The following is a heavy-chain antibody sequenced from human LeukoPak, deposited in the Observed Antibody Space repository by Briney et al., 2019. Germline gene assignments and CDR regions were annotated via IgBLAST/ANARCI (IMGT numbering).Heavy chain of an antibody. J-gene: IGHJ4*02. CDR3: ARDVPNYYDTSGYLDY. D-gene: IGHD3-22*01. CDR1: GFTFSRYA. V-gene: IGHV3-23*01. Sequence: GGSLRLSCAASGFTFSRYAMSWVRQAPGKGLEWVSTISGSGGSTYYADSVKGRFTISRDNSKNTLYLQMNSLRAEDTAVYYCARDVPNYYDTSGYLDYWGQGTLVTVSS. CDR2: ISGSGGST.